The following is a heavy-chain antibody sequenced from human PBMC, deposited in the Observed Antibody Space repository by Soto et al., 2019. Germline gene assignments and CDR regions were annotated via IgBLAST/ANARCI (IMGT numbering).Heavy chain of an antibody. Sequence: GGSLRLSCAASGFTFSSYAMSWVRQAPGKGLEWVSAISGSGGSTYYADSVKGRFTISRDNSKNTPYLQMNSLRAEDTAVYYCAKVSRIVPAASNGYWGQGTLVTVSS. CDR3: AKVSRIVPAASNGY. D-gene: IGHD2-2*01. V-gene: IGHV3-23*01. J-gene: IGHJ4*02. CDR2: ISGSGGST. CDR1: GFTFSSYA.